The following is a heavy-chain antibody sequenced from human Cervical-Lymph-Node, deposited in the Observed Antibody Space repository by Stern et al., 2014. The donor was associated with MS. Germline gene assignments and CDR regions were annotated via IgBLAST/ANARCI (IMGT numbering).Heavy chain of an antibody. CDR1: GGSISSGDYY. CDR2: INYSGST. D-gene: IGHD3-22*01. J-gene: IGHJ4*02. V-gene: IGHV4-30-4*01. Sequence: QLQLQESRPGLVKPSQTLSLTCTVSGGSISSGDYYWRWIRQPPGKGLVWIGYINYSGSTYYNPSLKSRVTISVDTSKNQFSLKLSSVTAADTAVYYCARGGEYYDSSGYSLLDYWGQGTLVTVSS. CDR3: ARGGEYYDSSGYSLLDY.